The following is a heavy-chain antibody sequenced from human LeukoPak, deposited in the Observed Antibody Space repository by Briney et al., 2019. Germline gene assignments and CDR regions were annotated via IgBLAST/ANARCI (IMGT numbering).Heavy chain of an antibody. CDR2: FDPEDGEI. Sequence: ASVKVSCKVSGNTLTELSTHWVRQAPGKGPEWMGGFDPEDGEIIYAEKFQGRVAMTEDTSSDTAYMDLSRLASDDTAVYYCVTVGSSKSDDDAAADFYFVYWGQGSQVTVSS. CDR1: GNTLTELS. D-gene: IGHD5-12*01. CDR3: VTVGSSKSDDDAAADFYFVY. V-gene: IGHV1-24*01. J-gene: IGHJ4*02.